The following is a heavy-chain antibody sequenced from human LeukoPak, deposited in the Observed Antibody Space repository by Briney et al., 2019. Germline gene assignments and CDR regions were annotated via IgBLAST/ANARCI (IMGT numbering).Heavy chain of an antibody. J-gene: IGHJ4*02. CDR2: ITNSGENT. Sequence: GGSLRLSCEASGFSFPYGMSWVRQAPGKGLEWVSGITNSGENTYYADSVKGRFTISRDNSKNTLFLEMNSLRVEDTAVYYCARTDSTGFYDYWGQGTLVTVSS. V-gene: IGHV3-23*01. CDR1: GFSFPYG. CDR3: ARTDSTGFYDY. D-gene: IGHD2/OR15-2a*01.